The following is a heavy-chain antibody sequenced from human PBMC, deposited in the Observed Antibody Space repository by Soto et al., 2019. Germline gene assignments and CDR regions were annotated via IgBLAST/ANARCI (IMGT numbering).Heavy chain of an antibody. Sequence: SETLSLTCAVSGGSISSSNWWSWVRQSPGKRLEWIGYISHDGSTNYNPSLKSRVTISVDTSKNQFSLKLSSVTAADTAVYYCARGIQLWPITYYFDYWGQGTLVTVSS. CDR1: GGSISSSNW. CDR3: ARGIQLWPITYYFDY. V-gene: IGHV4-4*02. CDR2: ISHDGST. J-gene: IGHJ4*02. D-gene: IGHD5-18*01.